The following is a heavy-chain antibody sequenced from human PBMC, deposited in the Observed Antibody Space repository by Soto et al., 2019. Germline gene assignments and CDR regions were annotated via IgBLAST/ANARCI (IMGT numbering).Heavy chain of an antibody. V-gene: IGHV4-30-4*01. CDR3: ARDKGGGSYAFDY. D-gene: IGHD1-26*01. CDR2: IYYSGST. J-gene: IGHJ4*02. Sequence: QVQLQESGPGLVKPSQTLALTCTVSGGSISSGDYYWSWIRQPPGKGLEWIGYIYYSGSTYYNPSLKSRVTISVDTSKHQFSLKLSSVTAADTAVYYCARDKGGGSYAFDYWGQGTLVTVSS. CDR1: GGSISSGDYY.